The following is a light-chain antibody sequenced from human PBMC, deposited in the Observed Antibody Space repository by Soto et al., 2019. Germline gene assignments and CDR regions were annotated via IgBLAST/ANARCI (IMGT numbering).Light chain of an antibody. J-gene: IGKJ4*01. CDR3: QQRYVWLT. CDR1: QSISTY. CDR2: DAS. V-gene: IGKV3-11*01. Sequence: IVFTQSPATLSLSPGERATLSCRAGQSISTYLALYQQKSGQAPRLLIYDASNRATGTPARFSGSGSGTDFTLTISSLEPEDSAVYYCQQRYVWLTFGGGTKVDIK.